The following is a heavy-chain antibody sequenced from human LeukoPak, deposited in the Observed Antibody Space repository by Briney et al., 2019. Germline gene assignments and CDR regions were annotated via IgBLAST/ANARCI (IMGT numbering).Heavy chain of an antibody. J-gene: IGHJ4*02. V-gene: IGHV1-18*01. Sequence: GASVKVSCKASGYTFSSYGISWVRQAPGQGLEWMGWISAYNGYTNYAQQFQGRVTMTTDTSTRTAYMELRSLRSDDTAVYYCARVPSSGYFRGYLYWGQGTLVTVSS. CDR2: ISAYNGYT. CDR1: GYTFSSYG. D-gene: IGHD5-12*01. CDR3: ARVPSSGYFRGYLY.